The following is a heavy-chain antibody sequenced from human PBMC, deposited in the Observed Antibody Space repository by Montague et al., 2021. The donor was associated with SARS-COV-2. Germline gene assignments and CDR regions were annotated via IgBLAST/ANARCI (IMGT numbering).Heavy chain of an antibody. J-gene: IGHJ6*02. CDR2: IYYSGNT. CDR1: GGSISSYN. CDR3: AGLQGDGSLYGMDV. D-gene: IGHD5-24*01. Sequence: SETLSLTCTVSGGSISSYNWSWIRQPPGKGLECIGYIYYSGNTNYNPSLKSRVTIPVDASKSQFSLKLSSVTAADTAVYYCAGLQGDGSLYGMDVWGQGTTVTVSS. V-gene: IGHV4-59*01.